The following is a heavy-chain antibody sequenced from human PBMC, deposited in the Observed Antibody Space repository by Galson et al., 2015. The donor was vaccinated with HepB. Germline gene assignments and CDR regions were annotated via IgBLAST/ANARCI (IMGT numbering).Heavy chain of an antibody. CDR2: ISYDGSNK. D-gene: IGHD3-16*02. CDR3: ARDMAIMITFGGVIGTNAFDI. Sequence: SLRLSCAASGFTFSSHAMHWVRQAPGKGLEWVAVISYDGSNKYYADSVKGRFTISRDNSKNTLYLQMNSLRAEDTAVYYCARDMAIMITFGGVIGTNAFDIWGQGTMVTVSS. J-gene: IGHJ3*02. CDR1: GFTFSSHA. V-gene: IGHV3-30-3*01.